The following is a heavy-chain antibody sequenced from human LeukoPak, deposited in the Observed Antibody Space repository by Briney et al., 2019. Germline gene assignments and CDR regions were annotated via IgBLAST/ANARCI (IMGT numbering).Heavy chain of an antibody. D-gene: IGHD2-2*01. J-gene: IGHJ6*04. V-gene: IGHV3-30*18. CDR1: GFTFSSYA. CDR2: ITYDGSNK. Sequence: GRSLRLSCAASGFTFSSYAMHWVRQAPGKGLEWVAVITYDGSNKYYADSVKGRFTISRDNSKSTLYLQMNSLRAEDTAVYYCAKDPSPLYCSSTSCSPYGMDVWGKGTTVTVSS. CDR3: AKDPSPLYCSSTSCSPYGMDV.